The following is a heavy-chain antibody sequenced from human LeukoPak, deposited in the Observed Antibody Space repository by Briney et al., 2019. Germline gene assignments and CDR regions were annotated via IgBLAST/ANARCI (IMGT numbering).Heavy chain of an antibody. Sequence: GGSLRLSCAASGFTFSSYSTNWVRQAPGKGLEWVSSISCSSSYIYYADSVKGRFTISRDTAKNSLYLQMNSLRAEDTAVYYCASYGAQTFKNFDYWGQGTLVTVSS. CDR2: ISCSSSYI. D-gene: IGHD4-17*01. CDR1: GFTFSSYS. CDR3: ASYGAQTFKNFDY. V-gene: IGHV3-21*01. J-gene: IGHJ4*02.